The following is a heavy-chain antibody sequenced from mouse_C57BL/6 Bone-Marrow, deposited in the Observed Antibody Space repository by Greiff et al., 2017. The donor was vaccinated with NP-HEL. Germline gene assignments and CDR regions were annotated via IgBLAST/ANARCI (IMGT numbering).Heavy chain of an antibody. D-gene: IGHD1-1*01. CDR3: ARHTYYYGSTYYYAMDY. V-gene: IGHV5-12*01. J-gene: IGHJ4*01. CDR2: ISNGGGST. Sequence: DVHLVESGGGLVQPGGSLKLSCAASGFTFSDYYMYWVRQTPEKRLEWVAYISNGGGSTYYPDTVKGRFTISRDNAKNTLYLQMSRLKSEDTAMYYCARHTYYYGSTYYYAMDYWGQGTSVTVSS. CDR1: GFTFSDYY.